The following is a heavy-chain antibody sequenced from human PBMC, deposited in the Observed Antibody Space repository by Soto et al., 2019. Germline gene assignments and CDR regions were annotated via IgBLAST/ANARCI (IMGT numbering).Heavy chain of an antibody. J-gene: IGHJ4*02. CDR3: AKDGWLQLVPLHFDY. CDR2: ISGSGGST. D-gene: IGHD6-13*01. V-gene: IGHV3-23*01. Sequence: KGLGWVSAISGSGGSTYYADSVKGRFTISRDNSKNTLYLQMNSLRAEDTAVYYCAKDGWLQLVPLHFDYWGQGTLVTVSS.